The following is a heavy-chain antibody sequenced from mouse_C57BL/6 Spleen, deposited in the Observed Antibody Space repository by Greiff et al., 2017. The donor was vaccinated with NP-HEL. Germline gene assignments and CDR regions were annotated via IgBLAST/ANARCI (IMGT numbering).Heavy chain of an antibody. CDR2: IYPSDSET. CDR3: ATIFGITTVVAPYFDY. J-gene: IGHJ2*01. Sequence: VQLQQSGAELVRPGSSVKLSCKASGYTFTSYWMDWVKQRPGQGLEWIGNIYPSDSETHYNQKFKDKATLTVDKSSSTAYMQLSSLTSEDSAVYYCATIFGITTVVAPYFDYWGQGTTLTVSS. D-gene: IGHD1-1*01. V-gene: IGHV1-61*01. CDR1: GYTFTSYW.